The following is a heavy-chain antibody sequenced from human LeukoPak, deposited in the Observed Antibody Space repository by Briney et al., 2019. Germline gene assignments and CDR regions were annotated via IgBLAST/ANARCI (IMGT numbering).Heavy chain of an antibody. J-gene: IGHJ4*02. CDR2: ISDSGGST. CDR3: AKLVAVAGTDDY. D-gene: IGHD6-19*01. Sequence: GGSLRLSCAASGFTFSSNAMSWVRQAPGKGLEWVSAISDSGGSTYYADSVKGRFTISRDNSKNTLYLQMNSLRAEDTAVYYCAKLVAVAGTDDYWGQGTLVTVSS. CDR1: GFTFSSNA. V-gene: IGHV3-23*01.